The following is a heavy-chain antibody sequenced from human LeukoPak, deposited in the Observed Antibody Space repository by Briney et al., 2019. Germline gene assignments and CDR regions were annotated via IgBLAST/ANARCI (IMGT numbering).Heavy chain of an antibody. J-gene: IGHJ4*02. CDR2: IKDDGSHT. Sequence: GGSLRLSCAASGFTFSSHWMHWVRQAPGEGLVWVSRIKDDGSHTNYADSVKGRFTISRDNAKNTLSLQMNSLRAKDTAVYYCARGSGIITGIDEWGQGTLVTVSS. CDR3: ARGSGIITGIDE. V-gene: IGHV3-74*01. CDR1: GFTFSSHW. D-gene: IGHD6-25*01.